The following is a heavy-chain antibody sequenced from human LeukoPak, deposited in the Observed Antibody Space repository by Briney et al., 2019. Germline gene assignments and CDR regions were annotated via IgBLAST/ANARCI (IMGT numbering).Heavy chain of an antibody. J-gene: IGHJ4*02. CDR1: GYTFTSYY. V-gene: IGHV1-46*01. CDR2: INPSGGST. CDR3: ARDWAGIHLWSGYFDY. Sequence: ASVKVSCKASGYTFTSYYMHWVRQAPGQGLEWMGIINPSGGSTSYAQKFQGRVTMTRETCKRTVYTELSSLRTEDTAVYYCARDWAGIHLWSGYFDYWGQGTLVTVSS. D-gene: IGHD5-18*01.